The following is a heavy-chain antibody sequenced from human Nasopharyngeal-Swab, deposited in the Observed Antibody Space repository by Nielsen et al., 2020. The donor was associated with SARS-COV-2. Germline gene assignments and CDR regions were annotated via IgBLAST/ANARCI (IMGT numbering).Heavy chain of an antibody. V-gene: IGHV4-31*02. J-gene: IGHJ6*03. Sequence: PGKGLEWIGYIYYSGSTYYNPSLKSRVTISVDTSKNQFSLELSSVTAADTAVYYCARVSRYYYMDVWGKGTTVTVSS. CDR3: ARVSRYYYMDV. CDR2: IYYSGST.